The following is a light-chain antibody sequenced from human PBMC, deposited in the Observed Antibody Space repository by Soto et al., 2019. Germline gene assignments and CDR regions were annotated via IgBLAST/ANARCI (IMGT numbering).Light chain of an antibody. CDR1: PSVSSNY. J-gene: IGKJ4*01. CDR3: QQYDRSPLT. Sequence: ESVLTQSPGTLSLSPGERATLSCRASPSVSSNYLAWYQQKPGQAPRLLIFGASNRATGIPDRFSGSGSGTDFTLTIGRLEPEDFAVYFYQQYDRSPLTFGGGTKVDIK. CDR2: GAS. V-gene: IGKV3-20*01.